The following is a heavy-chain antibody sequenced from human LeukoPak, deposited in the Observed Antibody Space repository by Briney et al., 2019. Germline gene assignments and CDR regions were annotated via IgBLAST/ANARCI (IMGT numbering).Heavy chain of an antibody. Sequence: SETLSLTCAVYGGSFSGYYWSWIRQPPGKGLEWSGEINHSGSTNYNPSLKSRVTISVDTSKNQFSLKLSSVTAADTAVYYCARLWRGSWYSWMHYWGQGTLVTVSS. D-gene: IGHD6-13*01. CDR3: ARLWRGSWYSWMHY. CDR2: INHSGST. V-gene: IGHV4-34*01. CDR1: GGSFSGYY. J-gene: IGHJ4*02.